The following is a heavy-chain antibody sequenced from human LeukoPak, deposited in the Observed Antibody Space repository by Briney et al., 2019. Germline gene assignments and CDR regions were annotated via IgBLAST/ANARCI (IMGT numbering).Heavy chain of an antibody. Sequence: NAGGSLRLSCAASGFTFNNYNMNWVRQAPGKGLEWVSSISDSSSYIYYADSVRGRFTISRDNAKNSLYLQMNSLRAEDTAMYYCARADLSGSYFHPHFLDYWGQGTLVTVSS. D-gene: IGHD1-26*01. CDR3: ARADLSGSYFHPHFLDY. J-gene: IGHJ4*02. V-gene: IGHV3-21*01. CDR1: GFTFNNYN. CDR2: ISDSSSYI.